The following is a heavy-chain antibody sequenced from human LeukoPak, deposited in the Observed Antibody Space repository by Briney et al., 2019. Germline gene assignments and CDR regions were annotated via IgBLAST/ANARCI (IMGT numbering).Heavy chain of an antibody. V-gene: IGHV1-2*02. CDR1: GYTFTGYY. J-gene: IGHJ4*02. D-gene: IGHD3-22*01. Sequence: ASVKVSCKASGYTFTGYYMHWVRQAPGQGLEWMGWINPNSGGTNYAQKFQGRVTMTRDTSISTAYMELSRLRSDDTAVYYCARRGAYDSSGYHSSSFDYWGQGTLVTVSS. CDR3: ARRGAYDSSGYHSSSFDY. CDR2: INPNSGGT.